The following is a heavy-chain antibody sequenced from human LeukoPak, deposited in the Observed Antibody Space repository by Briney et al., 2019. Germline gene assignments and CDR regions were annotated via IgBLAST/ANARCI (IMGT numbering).Heavy chain of an antibody. CDR2: IKQDGGEK. Sequence: GGSLRLSCAASGFTFSSYWMSWVRQAPGKGLEWVANIKQDGGEKYYVDSVKGRFTISRDNAKNSLYLQMNSLRAEDTAVYYCASVSRSSSFDYWGQGTLVTVSS. D-gene: IGHD6-6*01. J-gene: IGHJ4*02. CDR3: ASVSRSSSFDY. V-gene: IGHV3-7*01. CDR1: GFTFSSYW.